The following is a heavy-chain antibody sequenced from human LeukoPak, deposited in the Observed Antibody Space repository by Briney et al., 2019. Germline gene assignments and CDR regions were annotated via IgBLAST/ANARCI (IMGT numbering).Heavy chain of an antibody. V-gene: IGHV4-61*08. J-gene: IGHJ4*02. D-gene: IGHD6-6*01. CDR3: ARVGLVGGLIDY. Sequence: PSETLSLTCTVSGGSISSGGYYWSWIRQPPGKGLEWIGYIYYSGSTNYNPSLKSRVTISVDTSKNQFSLKLSSVTAADTAVYYCARVGLVGGLIDYWGQGTLVTVSS. CDR2: IYYSGST. CDR1: GGSISSGGYY.